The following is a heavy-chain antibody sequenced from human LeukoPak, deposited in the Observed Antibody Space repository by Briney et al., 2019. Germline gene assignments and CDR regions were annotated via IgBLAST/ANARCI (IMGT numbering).Heavy chain of an antibody. D-gene: IGHD3-10*01. CDR1: GFTFSNAW. Sequence: PGGSLRLSCAASGFTFSNAWMSWVRQAPGKGLEWVGRIKSKTDGGTTDYAAPVKGRLIISRDDSKNTLYLQMNSLKTEDTAVYYCTTDYYGSGSYPDAFDIWGRGTMVTVSS. CDR2: IKSKTDGGTT. V-gene: IGHV3-15*01. J-gene: IGHJ3*02. CDR3: TTDYYGSGSYPDAFDI.